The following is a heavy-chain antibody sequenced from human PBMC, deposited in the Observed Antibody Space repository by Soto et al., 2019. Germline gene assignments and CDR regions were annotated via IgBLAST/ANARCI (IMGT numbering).Heavy chain of an antibody. D-gene: IGHD6-19*01. V-gene: IGHV3-11*06. CDR2: ISSSIIYT. CDR3: ARGSRDSSGWYYFDY. CDR1: GFTFSDYY. J-gene: IGHJ4*02. Sequence: GGSLRLSCAASGFTFSDYYMSWIRQAPGKGLEWISYISSSIIYTNYADSVKGRFTISRDNAKNSLYLQMNSLRAEDTAVYYCARGSRDSSGWYYFDYWGQGTLVTVSS.